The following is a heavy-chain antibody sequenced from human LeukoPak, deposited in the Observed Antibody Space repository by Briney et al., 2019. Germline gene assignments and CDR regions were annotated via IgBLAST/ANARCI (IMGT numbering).Heavy chain of an antibody. J-gene: IGHJ4*02. V-gene: IGHV3-30-3*01. CDR3: ARDSSSGSDY. Sequence: GGSLRLSCAASGFTFSSYAMHWVRQAPGKGLEWVAVISYDGSNKYYADSVKGRFTISRDNAKKSLYLQMNSLRAEDTAVYYCARDSSSGSDYWGQGTLVTVSS. D-gene: IGHD6-19*01. CDR2: ISYDGSNK. CDR1: GFTFSSYA.